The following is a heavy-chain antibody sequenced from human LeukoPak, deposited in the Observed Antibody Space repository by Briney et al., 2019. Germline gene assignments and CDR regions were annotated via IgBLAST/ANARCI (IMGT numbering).Heavy chain of an antibody. CDR2: ISSNGGST. J-gene: IGHJ5*02. D-gene: IGHD5-12*01. CDR3: ARDFSTRYSGFGNWFDP. V-gene: IGHV3-64*01. Sequence: SGGSLRLSCAASGFTFSSYAMHWVRQAPGKGLEYVSVISSNGGSTCYANSVKGRFTISRDNSKNTLYLQMGSLRAEDMAVYYCARDFSTRYSGFGNWFDPWGQGTLVTVSS. CDR1: GFTFSSYA.